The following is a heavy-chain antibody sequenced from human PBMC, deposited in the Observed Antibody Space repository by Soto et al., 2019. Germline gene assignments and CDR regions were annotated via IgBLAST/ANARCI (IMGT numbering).Heavy chain of an antibody. CDR1: GGTFSTFG. CDR2: IIPFFGTA. J-gene: IGHJ4*02. Sequence: VKVSCKASGGTFSTFGIRWVRQAPGQGLEWMGGIIPFFGTARYSQKFEDRITITADESTNTVYMDLRSLTSEDTAIYYCAKSAPMDAGDKYYYDFWGQGALVTVSS. CDR3: AKSAPMDAGDKYYYDF. V-gene: IGHV1-69*01. D-gene: IGHD4-17*01.